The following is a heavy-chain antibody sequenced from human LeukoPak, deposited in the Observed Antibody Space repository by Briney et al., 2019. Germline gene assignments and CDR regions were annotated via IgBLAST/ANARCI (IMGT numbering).Heavy chain of an antibody. D-gene: IGHD2-2*01. CDR1: GYTFTSYG. Sequence: ASVKVSCTASGYTFTSYGISWVRQAPGQGLEWMGWISAYNGNTNYAQKLQGRVTMTTDTSTSTAYMELRSLRSDDTAVYYCARRLLGYCSSTSCYPREVSWFDPWGQGTLVTVSS. V-gene: IGHV1-18*01. CDR3: ARRLLGYCSSTSCYPREVSWFDP. CDR2: ISAYNGNT. J-gene: IGHJ5*02.